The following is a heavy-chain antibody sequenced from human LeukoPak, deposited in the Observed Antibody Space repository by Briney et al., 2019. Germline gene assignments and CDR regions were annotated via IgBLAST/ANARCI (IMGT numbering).Heavy chain of an antibody. J-gene: IGHJ3*02. D-gene: IGHD5-24*01. CDR3: ARDGYNYADTFDI. CDR2: IYYSGST. V-gene: IGHV4-31*03. Sequence: TLSLTCTVSGGSISSGDYYWNWIDQHPGNGLEWIGYIYYSGSTYYNPSLKSRVTISIDTSKNQFSLKLSSVTAADTAVYYCARDGYNYADTFDIWGQGTMVTVSS. CDR1: GGSISSGDYY.